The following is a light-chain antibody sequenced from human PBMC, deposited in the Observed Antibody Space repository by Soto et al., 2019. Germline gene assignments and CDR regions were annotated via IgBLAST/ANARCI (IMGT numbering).Light chain of an antibody. CDR2: GAS. CDR1: QSVSTNY. J-gene: IGKJ1*01. CDR3: QPYGSSPPT. V-gene: IGKV3-20*01. Sequence: EIVLTQSPGTLSLSPGERATLSCRASQSVSTNYLAWYQRKPGQAPRLLIYGASSRATDIPDRFSGSGSGTDFTLTITRLEPEDFAVYYCQPYGSSPPTFGQGTKVEIK.